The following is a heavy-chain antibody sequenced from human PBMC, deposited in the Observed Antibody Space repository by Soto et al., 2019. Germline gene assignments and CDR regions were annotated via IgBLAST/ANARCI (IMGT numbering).Heavy chain of an antibody. CDR3: ARVVPGAEAWFGP. CDR1: GYPFSNYG. Sequence: ASVTVPSKTSGYPFSNYGITWVRQAPGQPLEWLGWISLYSDGTNYAQKFQGRVSMTTDTSTTTAYMELRSLRSDDTAVYYCARVVPGAEAWFGPWGQGTLVTVSS. D-gene: IGHD2-2*01. V-gene: IGHV1-18*01. CDR2: ISLYSDGT. J-gene: IGHJ5*02.